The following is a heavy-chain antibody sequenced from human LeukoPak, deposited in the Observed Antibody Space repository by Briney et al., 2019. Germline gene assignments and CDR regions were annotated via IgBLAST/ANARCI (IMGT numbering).Heavy chain of an antibody. CDR2: IYYSGST. CDR3: ASQDPQYTTMVRGVIIPYGMDV. CDR1: GGSISSYY. Sequence: SETLSLTCTVSGGSISSYYWSWIRQPPGKGLEWIGYIYYSGSTNYNPSLKSRVTISVDTSKNQFSLKLSSVTAADTAVYYCASQDPQYTTMVRGVIIPYGMDVWGQGTTVTVSS. V-gene: IGHV4-59*08. J-gene: IGHJ6*02. D-gene: IGHD3-10*01.